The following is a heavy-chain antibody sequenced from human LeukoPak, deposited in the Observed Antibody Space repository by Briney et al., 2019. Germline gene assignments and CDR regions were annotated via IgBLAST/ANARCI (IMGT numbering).Heavy chain of an antibody. J-gene: IGHJ4*02. V-gene: IGHV1-18*01. CDR2: ISAYNGNT. CDR3: ARDQGYYDSSGSRSWYFDY. Sequence: ASVKVSCKASGYTFTSYGISWVRQAPGQGLEWMGWISAYNGNTNYAQKLQGRVTMTTDTSTSTAYMELRSLRSDDTAVYYCARDQGYYDSSGSRSWYFDYWGQGTLVTVSS. D-gene: IGHD3-22*01. CDR1: GYTFTSYG.